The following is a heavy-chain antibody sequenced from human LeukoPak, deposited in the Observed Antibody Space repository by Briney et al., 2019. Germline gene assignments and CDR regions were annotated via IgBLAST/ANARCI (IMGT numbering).Heavy chain of an antibody. CDR1: GFTFSSYS. J-gene: IGHJ3*02. CDR3: ARDPTPFCSSTSCQDAFDI. V-gene: IGHV3-21*01. CDR2: ISSSSSYI. Sequence: GGSLRLSCAASGFTFSSYSMNWVRQAPGKGLEWVSSISSSSSYIYYADSVKGRFTISRDNAKNSLYLQMNSLRAEDTAVYYCARDPTPFCSSTSCQDAFDIWGQGTMVTVSS. D-gene: IGHD2-2*01.